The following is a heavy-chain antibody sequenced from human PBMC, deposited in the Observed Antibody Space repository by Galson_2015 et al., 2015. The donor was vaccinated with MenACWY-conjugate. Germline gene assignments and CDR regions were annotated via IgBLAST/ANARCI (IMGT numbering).Heavy chain of an antibody. D-gene: IGHD2-15*01. J-gene: IGHJ3*02. CDR3: AREAGWAFDM. CDR1: GFSVSSTF. Sequence: SLRLSCAASGFSVSSTFMPWVRQAPGEGLEWVSGIRGSGTSTFYADSVKGRFTISRDNSKNTLYLQMNSLRVEDTAVYYCAREAGWAFDMWGQGTTVTVSS. CDR2: IRGSGTST. V-gene: IGHV3-23*01.